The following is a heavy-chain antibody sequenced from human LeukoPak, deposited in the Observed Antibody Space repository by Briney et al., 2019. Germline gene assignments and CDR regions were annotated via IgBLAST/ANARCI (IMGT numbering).Heavy chain of an antibody. CDR3: ARDPPVLRYFDWLPQRDAFDV. D-gene: IGHD3-9*01. CDR2: IGTSIANT. CDR1: GFTFSSFA. V-gene: IGHV3-23*01. Sequence: GGSLRLSCAASGFTFSSFALSWIRQAPGKGLEGVSAIGTSIANTYYADSVKGRFTISRDNSQNTLYLQINTLRAEDTAVYYCARDPPVLRYFDWLPQRDAFDVWGQGTMVTVSS. J-gene: IGHJ3*01.